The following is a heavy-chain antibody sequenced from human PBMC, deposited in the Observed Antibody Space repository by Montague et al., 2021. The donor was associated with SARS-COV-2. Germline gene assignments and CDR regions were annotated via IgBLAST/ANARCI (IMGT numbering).Heavy chain of an antibody. J-gene: IGHJ4*02. CDR1: GGSISSSY. V-gene: IGHV4-59*08. Sequence: SETLSLTCTVSGGSISSSYWTWIRQPAGKGLEWIGYIYYSGSTSYNPSLKSRVTMSVDTSKNQFSLKLSSVTAADTAVYYCARSSGRYSTFDYWGQGTLVTVSS. CDR2: IYYSGST. CDR3: ARSSGRYSTFDY. D-gene: IGHD3-10*01.